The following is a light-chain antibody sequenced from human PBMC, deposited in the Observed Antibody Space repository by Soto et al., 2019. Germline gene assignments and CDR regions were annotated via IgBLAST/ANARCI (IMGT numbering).Light chain of an antibody. CDR3: AAWDGSLNHIL. V-gene: IGLV1-44*01. CDR2: NDN. CDR1: SSNMGSNT. Sequence: QSVLTQPPSASGTPGQGVAISCSGSSSNMGSNTVNWYQHLPGTAPKLLIYNDNQRPSGVPGRFFGSKSATSASLAITGLQSDDEADYYCAAWDGSLNHILFGGGTKLTVL. J-gene: IGLJ2*01.